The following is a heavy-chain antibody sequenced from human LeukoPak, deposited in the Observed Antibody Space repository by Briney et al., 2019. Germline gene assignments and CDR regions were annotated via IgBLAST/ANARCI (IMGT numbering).Heavy chain of an antibody. V-gene: IGHV4-38-2*02. CDR2: IYHSGST. D-gene: IGHD1-26*01. CDR3: ARDYGSPASFDI. CDR1: GYSISSGYY. Sequence: SETLSLTCTVSGYSISSGYYWGWIRQPPGKGLEWIGSIYHSGSTYYNPSLKSRVTISVDKSKNQFSLKLSSVTAADTAVYYCARDYGSPASFDIWGQGTMVTVSS. J-gene: IGHJ3*02.